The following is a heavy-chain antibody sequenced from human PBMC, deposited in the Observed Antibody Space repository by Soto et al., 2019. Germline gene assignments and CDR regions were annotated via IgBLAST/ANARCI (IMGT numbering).Heavy chain of an antibody. V-gene: IGHV4-4*02. CDR2: IYHSGST. CDR3: ARDLSIAAAGYYYYYGMDV. Sequence: PSETLSLTCGVSGGSISSSNWLSWFLQPPWKGLEWIGEIYHSGSTNYNPSLKSRVTISVYKSKNQFSLKLSSVTAADTAVYYCARDLSIAAAGYYYYYGMDVWGQGTTVTVSS. J-gene: IGHJ6*02. D-gene: IGHD6-13*01. CDR1: GGSISSSNW.